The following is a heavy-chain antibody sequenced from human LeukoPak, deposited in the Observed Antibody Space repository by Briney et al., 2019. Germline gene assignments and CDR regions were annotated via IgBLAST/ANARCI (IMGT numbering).Heavy chain of an antibody. V-gene: IGHV3-33*01. CDR1: GFSFSSYG. D-gene: IGHD1-14*01. Sequence: GGSLRLSCAASGFSFSSYGMHWVRQAPGKGLEWVAVIWYDGSKKYYADSVKGRFIISRDNSRNTLYLQMNSLRVEDTTVYYCARDIKVVPPTFDYWGQGTLVTVSS. CDR3: ARDIKVVPPTFDY. CDR2: IWYDGSKK. J-gene: IGHJ4*02.